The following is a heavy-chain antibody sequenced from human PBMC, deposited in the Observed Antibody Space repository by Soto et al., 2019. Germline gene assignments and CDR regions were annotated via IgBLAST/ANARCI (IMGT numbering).Heavy chain of an antibody. J-gene: IGHJ6*04. V-gene: IGHV3-7*03. Sequence: GGSLRLSCAASGFTFSSYWMSWVRQAPGKGLEWVANIKQDGSEKYYVDSVKGRFTISRDNAKNSMYLQMNSLRAEDTAVYYCARDGGYCSSTSCYYGMDVWGRGTTVTVSS. CDR1: GFTFSSYW. CDR2: IKQDGSEK. D-gene: IGHD2-2*01. CDR3: ARDGGYCSSTSCYYGMDV.